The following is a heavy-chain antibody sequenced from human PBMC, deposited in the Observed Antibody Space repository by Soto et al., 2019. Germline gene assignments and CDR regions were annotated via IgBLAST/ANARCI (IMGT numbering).Heavy chain of an antibody. CDR1: GFTLSNYG. CDR3: VRPAAGSYWYFDL. CDR2: LSISSGSI. J-gene: IGHJ2*01. V-gene: IGHV3-48*02. D-gene: IGHD6-13*01. Sequence: EVQLVECGGNLVQPGGSLRLSCAASGFTLSNYGMNWVRQAPGKGLEWVSYLSISSGSIFYTDSVKGRFTISRDNAKNSLYLQMNSLRDEDTAVYYCVRPAAGSYWYFDLWGRGTLVTVSS.